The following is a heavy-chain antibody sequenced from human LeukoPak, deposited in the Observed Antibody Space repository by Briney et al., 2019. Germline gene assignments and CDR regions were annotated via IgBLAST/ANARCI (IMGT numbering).Heavy chain of an antibody. CDR2: ISYEGSNK. J-gene: IGHJ4*02. Sequence: GGSLRLSCAASGFSFSTYAMHWVRQAPSKGLEWVAFISYEGSNKYYTDSVKGRFTVSRDNSKNTLYPQMNTLRAEDTAVYRCAKDYGMGTYFGNWGQGALVAVSS. CDR1: GFSFSTYA. D-gene: IGHD1-7*01. CDR3: AKDYGMGTYFGN. V-gene: IGHV3-30*18.